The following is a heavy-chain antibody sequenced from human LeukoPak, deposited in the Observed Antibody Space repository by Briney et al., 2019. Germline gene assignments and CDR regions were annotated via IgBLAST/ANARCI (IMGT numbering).Heavy chain of an antibody. CDR2: ISWDGGST. CDR3: AKDISGTSGSLFDY. Sequence: GGSLRLSCAASGFTFDDYAMHWVRQAPGKGLEWVSLISWDGGSTYYADSVKGRFTISRDNAKNSLYLQMNSLRAEDTALYYCAKDISGTSGSLFDYWGQGTLVTVSS. J-gene: IGHJ4*02. V-gene: IGHV3-43D*03. CDR1: GFTFDDYA.